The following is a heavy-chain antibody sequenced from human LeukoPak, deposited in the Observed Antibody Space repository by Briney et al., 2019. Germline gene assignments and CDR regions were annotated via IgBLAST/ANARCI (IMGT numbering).Heavy chain of an antibody. CDR1: GFTFSDYY. V-gene: IGHV3-11*05. J-gene: IGHJ6*02. CDR2: ISSSSSYT. CDR3: AKDGPKSDYYGMDV. Sequence: GGSLRLSCAASGFTFSDYYMSWIRQAPGKGLEWVSYISSSSSYTNYADSVKGRFTISRDNSKNSLYLQMNSLRTEDTALYYCAKDGPKSDYYGMDVWGQGTTVTVSS.